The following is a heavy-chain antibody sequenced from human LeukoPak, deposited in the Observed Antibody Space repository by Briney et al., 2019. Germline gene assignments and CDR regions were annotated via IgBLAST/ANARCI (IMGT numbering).Heavy chain of an antibody. V-gene: IGHV3-30*02. CDR2: IRYDGSNK. Sequence: SGGSLRLSCAASGFTFSSYGMHWVRQAPGKGLEWVAFIRYDGSNKYYADSVKGRFTISRDNSKNTLYLQMNSLRAEDTAVYYCLRNQGYGGNSANYWGQGTLVTVSS. CDR3: LRNQGYGGNSANY. D-gene: IGHD4-23*01. J-gene: IGHJ4*02. CDR1: GFTFSSYG.